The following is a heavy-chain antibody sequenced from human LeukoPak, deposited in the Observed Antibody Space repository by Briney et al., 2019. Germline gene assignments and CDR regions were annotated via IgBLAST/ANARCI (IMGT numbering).Heavy chain of an antibody. J-gene: IGHJ4*02. CDR3: AREKGIAAAGED. V-gene: IGHV4-31*03. D-gene: IGHD6-13*01. CDR1: GGSISSGGYY. Sequence: SQTLSLTCTVSGGSISSGGYYWSWIRQHPGKGLERIGYIYYSGSTYYNPSLKSRVTISVDTSKNQFSLKLSSVTAADTAVYYCAREKGIAAAGEDSGQGTLVTVSS. CDR2: IYYSGST.